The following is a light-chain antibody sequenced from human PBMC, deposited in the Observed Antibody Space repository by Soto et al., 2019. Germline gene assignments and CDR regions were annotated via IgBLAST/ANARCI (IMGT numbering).Light chain of an antibody. Sequence: QSVLTQPPSVSAAPGQKGTISCSGSSSNIGNNYVSWYQQLPGTAPKLLIYDNNKRPSGIPDRFSGSKSGTSATLGITGLQTGDEADYYCGTWDSSLSIYVFGTGTKSPS. CDR3: GTWDSSLSIYV. V-gene: IGLV1-51*01. CDR2: DNN. J-gene: IGLJ1*01. CDR1: SSNIGNNY.